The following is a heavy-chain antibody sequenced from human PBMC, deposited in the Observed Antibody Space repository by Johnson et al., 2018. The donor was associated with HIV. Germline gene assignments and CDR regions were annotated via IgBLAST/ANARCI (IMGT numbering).Heavy chain of an antibody. J-gene: IGHJ3*02. CDR2: IYSGGTT. CDR3: AREAGTAFDI. Sequence: QVQLVESGGGEVQPGRSLRLSCAASGFTFSGYGMHWVRQAPGKGLEWVAVIYSGGTTYYADSVKGRFTISRDKSNNTLDLQMNSLRAEDTAVYYCAREAGTAFDIWGQGTMVTVSS. CDR1: GFTFSGYG. V-gene: IGHV3-NL1*01.